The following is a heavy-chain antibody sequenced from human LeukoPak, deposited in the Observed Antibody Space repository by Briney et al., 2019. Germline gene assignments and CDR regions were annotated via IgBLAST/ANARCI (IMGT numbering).Heavy chain of an antibody. CDR3: ARRTDYTFDY. V-gene: IGHV5-51*01. Sequence: GESLKISCKGSGYSFTRYWIAWVRQMPGKGLEWMGIIYPGDSDTRYSPSFQGQVAISADKSISTAYLQWSSLKASDTAVYYYARRTDYTFDYWGQGTLITVSS. J-gene: IGHJ4*02. D-gene: IGHD4-11*01. CDR1: GYSFTRYW. CDR2: IYPGDSDT.